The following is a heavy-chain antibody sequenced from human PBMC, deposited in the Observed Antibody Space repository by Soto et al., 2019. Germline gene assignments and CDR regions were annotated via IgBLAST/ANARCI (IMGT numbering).Heavy chain of an antibody. CDR1: GYTFPNYG. D-gene: IGHD3-10*01. Sequence: ASVKVSCKASGYTFPNYGITWVRQAPGQGLEWMGWISAYKTNIKYAQKFQGRVTLTTDTSTSTAYMELRSLGSDDTAIYYCVRDLDGSGAYYTDFWGQGTLVTVSS. V-gene: IGHV1-18*01. J-gene: IGHJ4*02. CDR3: VRDLDGSGAYYTDF. CDR2: ISAYKTNI.